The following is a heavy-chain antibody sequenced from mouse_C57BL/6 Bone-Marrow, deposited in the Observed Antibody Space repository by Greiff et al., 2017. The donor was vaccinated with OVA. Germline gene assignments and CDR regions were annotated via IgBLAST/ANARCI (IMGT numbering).Heavy chain of an antibody. CDR3: ARYKGRVAVDYFDY. V-gene: IGHV7-3*01. D-gene: IGHD1-1*01. CDR2: IRNKPNGSTT. Sequence: EVQGVESGGGLVQPGDSLSLSCAASGFTFTNYYMSWVRQPPGKALEWLAFIRNKPNGSTTEYSASVKGRFTISSDNSQSSLYHQMNALRAEDSATYYCARYKGRVAVDYFDYWGQGTALTVSS. J-gene: IGHJ2*01. CDR1: GFTFTNYY.